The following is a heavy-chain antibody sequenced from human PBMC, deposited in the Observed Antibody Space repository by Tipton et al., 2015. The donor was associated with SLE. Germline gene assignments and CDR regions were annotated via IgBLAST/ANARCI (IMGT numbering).Heavy chain of an antibody. Sequence: TLSLTCAVYGGSFSGSYCSWFRQPPGKGLEWIGESNPSGSTNYNPSLKSRVTISVDTSKNQFSLKLSSVTAADTAVFYCASDERVRGVLGYCGQGTLDTGSS. CDR1: GGSFSGSY. D-gene: IGHD3-10*01. J-gene: IGHJ4*02. CDR2: SNPSGST. CDR3: ASDERVRGVLGY. V-gene: IGHV4-34*09.